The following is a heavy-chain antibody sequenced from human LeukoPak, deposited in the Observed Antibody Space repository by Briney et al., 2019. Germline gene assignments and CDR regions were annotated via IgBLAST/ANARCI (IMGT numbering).Heavy chain of an antibody. V-gene: IGHV3-74*01. CDR1: GNYW. CDR3: AKDWGIVAPRFYFDY. J-gene: IGHJ4*02. CDR2: INSDGSWT. D-gene: IGHD2-21*01. Sequence: GGSLRLSCAASGNYWMHWVRQVPGKGLVWVSHINSDGSWTSYADSVKGRFTISRDNSKNTLYLQMNSLRAEDTAVYYCAKDWGIVAPRFYFDYWGQGTLVTVSS.